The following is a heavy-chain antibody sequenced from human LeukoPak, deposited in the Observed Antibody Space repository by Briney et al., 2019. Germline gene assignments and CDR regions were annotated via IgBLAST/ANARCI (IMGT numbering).Heavy chain of an antibody. V-gene: IGHV3-74*01. J-gene: IGHJ4*02. CDR3: ARGHHYYDSSAYYY. D-gene: IGHD3-22*01. CDR1: GFTFISYW. CDR2: INSDGSTT. Sequence: PGGSLRLSCAASGFTFISYWMHWVRQAPGKGLVWVSRINSDGSTTSYAASVKGRFTISRDTAKNTLYLQMNSLRAEDTAVYYYARGHHYYDSSAYYYWGQGTLVTVSS.